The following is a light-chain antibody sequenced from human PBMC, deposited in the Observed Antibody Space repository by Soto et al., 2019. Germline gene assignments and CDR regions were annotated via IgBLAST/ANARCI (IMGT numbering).Light chain of an antibody. V-gene: IGKV3-20*01. Sequence: EIVLSQSPGTLSLYPGERATLSCRASQSVTNNFLAWYQQKPGQPPRLLIYGASWRATGIPDRFSGSGSGTDFTLTVSRLEPEDFAVYYCQQYGSSPRTFGQGTKVDIK. J-gene: IGKJ1*01. CDR2: GAS. CDR1: QSVTNNF. CDR3: QQYGSSPRT.